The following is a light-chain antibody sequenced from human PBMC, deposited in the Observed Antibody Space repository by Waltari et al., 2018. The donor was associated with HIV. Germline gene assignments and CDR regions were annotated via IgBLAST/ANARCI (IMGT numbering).Light chain of an antibody. V-gene: IGKV1-5*03. Sequence: DIQMTQSTSTLSASVGDRVTITCRASQSISSWLAWYQMKPGKAPKLLLYKASSLESGVSSRFSGSGSGTEFTLTISSLQPDDFATYYCQYYNTYSRTFGQGTKVEL. CDR1: QSISSW. CDR2: KAS. J-gene: IGKJ2*02. CDR3: QYYNTYSRT.